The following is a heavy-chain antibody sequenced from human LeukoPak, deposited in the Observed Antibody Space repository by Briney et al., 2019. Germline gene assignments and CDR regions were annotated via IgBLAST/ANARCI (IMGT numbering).Heavy chain of an antibody. CDR3: ARGGQYAKEYYFDY. J-gene: IGHJ4*02. D-gene: IGHD2-2*01. CDR1: GGSFSGYY. Sequence: SETLSLTCAVYGGSFSGYYWSWIRQPPGKGLEWIGEINRSGSTNYNPSLKSRVTISVDTSKNQFSLKLSSVTAADTAAYYCARGGQYAKEYYFDYWGQGTLVTVSS. CDR2: INRSGST. V-gene: IGHV4-34*01.